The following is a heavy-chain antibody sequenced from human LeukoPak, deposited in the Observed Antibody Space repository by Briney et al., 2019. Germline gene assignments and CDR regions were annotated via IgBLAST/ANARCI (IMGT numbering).Heavy chain of an antibody. J-gene: IGHJ2*01. Sequence: PSETLSLTCTVSGGSISGYYWSWIRQPAGKGLEWIGRIYVSGSTNYNPSLKSRVTMSLDTSKDQFSPKLNSVTAADTAVYYCASGGGSWYFDLWGRGTLVTVSS. D-gene: IGHD2-15*01. CDR2: IYVSGST. CDR3: ASGGGSWYFDL. CDR1: GGSISGYY. V-gene: IGHV4-4*07.